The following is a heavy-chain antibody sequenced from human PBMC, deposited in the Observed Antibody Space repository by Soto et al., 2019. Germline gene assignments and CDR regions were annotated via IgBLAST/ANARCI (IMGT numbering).Heavy chain of an antibody. CDR3: ARGGAAAHEVCPSYDYGMDV. CDR2: IGTAGDT. J-gene: IGHJ6*02. Sequence: EVQLVESGGGLVQPGGSLRLSCAASGFTFSSYDMHWVRQATGKGLEWVSAIGTAGDTYSPGSVKGRFTISRENAKNSLNLQMNILRAGATAVYYCARGGAAAHEVCPSYDYGMDVWGQGTTVTVSS. D-gene: IGHD6-13*01. CDR1: GFTFSSYD. V-gene: IGHV3-13*01.